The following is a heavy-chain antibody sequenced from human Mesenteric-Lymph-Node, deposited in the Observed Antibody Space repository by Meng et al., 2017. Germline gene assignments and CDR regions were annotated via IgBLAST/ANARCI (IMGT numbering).Heavy chain of an antibody. CDR2: ISTNTGTP. CDR3: ARGGNFDP. D-gene: IGHD2/OR15-2a*01. CDR1: GYTLSTYT. Sequence: QVRLVQSGLELKKPGASVKVSCNASGYTLSTYTINWVRQAHGRGLEWMGWISTNTGTPTYTQGFTGRFVFSLDTSVSTAYLQISSLKAEDIAVYYCARGGNFDPWGQGTLVTVSS. V-gene: IGHV7-4-1*02. J-gene: IGHJ5*02.